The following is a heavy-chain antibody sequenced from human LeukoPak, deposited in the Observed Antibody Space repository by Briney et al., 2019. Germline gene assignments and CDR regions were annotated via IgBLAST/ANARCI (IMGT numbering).Heavy chain of an antibody. J-gene: IGHJ4*02. CDR3: ANTVGVTAFLAY. D-gene: IGHD2-21*02. CDR1: GFTFSSYA. CDR2: ISYDETNK. V-gene: IGHV3-30*04. Sequence: GGSLRLSCAASGFTFSSYAMHWVRQAPGKGLEWVAVISYDETNKYYADSVKGRFTISRDNPKNTLYLQMNSLRTEDTALYYCANTVGVTAFLAYWGQGTLVTVSS.